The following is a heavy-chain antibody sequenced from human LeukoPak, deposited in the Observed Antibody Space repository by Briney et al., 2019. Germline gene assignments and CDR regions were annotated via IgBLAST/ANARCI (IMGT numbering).Heavy chain of an antibody. CDR3: ARERGWPLLYFDY. CDR1: GFTFGDYW. CDR2: IKQDGSET. J-gene: IGHJ4*02. V-gene: IGHV3-7*04. D-gene: IGHD5-24*01. Sequence: PGGSLRLSCAASGFTFGDYWMSWVRQAPGKGLEWVANIKQDGSETYHVDSVKGRFTISRDNAKKSLYLQMNSLRAEDTAVYYCARERGWPLLYFDYWGQGTLVTVSS.